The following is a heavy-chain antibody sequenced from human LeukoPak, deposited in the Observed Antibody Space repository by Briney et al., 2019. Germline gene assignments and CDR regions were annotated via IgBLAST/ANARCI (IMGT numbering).Heavy chain of an antibody. D-gene: IGHD4-17*01. Sequence: PGGSLRLSCAASGFTFSSYEMNWVRQAPGKGLEWVSYISSSGSTIYYADSVKGRFTISRDNAKNSLYLQMNSLRAEDTAVYYCARGEYLADYGDYFDYWGQGTQVTVSS. V-gene: IGHV3-48*03. CDR3: ARGEYLADYGDYFDY. CDR1: GFTFSSYE. J-gene: IGHJ4*02. CDR2: ISSSGSTI.